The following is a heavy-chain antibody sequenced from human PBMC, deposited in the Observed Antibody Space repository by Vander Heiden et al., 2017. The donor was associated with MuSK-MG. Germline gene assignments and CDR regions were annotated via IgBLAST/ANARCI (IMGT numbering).Heavy chain of an antibody. V-gene: IGHV3-30*04. J-gene: IGHJ4*02. CDR1: GLTFSGYP. CDR3: ARVAYDILTGTLDY. Sequence: QVQLVESGGGAVQPGRTLRLSCAATGLTFSGYPIQWVPQAPGKGLGWGVVISDDGRNKYYADSVKGRFTISRDNSKNTLYLQMNSLRAEETAVYYCARVAYDILTGTLDYWGQGTLVTVSS. D-gene: IGHD3-9*01. CDR2: ISDDGRNK.